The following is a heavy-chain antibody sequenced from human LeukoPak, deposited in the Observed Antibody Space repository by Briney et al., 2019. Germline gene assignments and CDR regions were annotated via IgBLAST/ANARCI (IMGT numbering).Heavy chain of an antibody. J-gene: IGHJ5*02. D-gene: IGHD2-15*01. CDR3: ARKMVAATAFDP. V-gene: IGHV1-2*02. CDR1: GYTFTGYY. Sequence: GASVKVSCKASGYTFTGYYMHWVRQAPGQGLEWMGWINPNSGGTNYAQKFQGRVTMTRDTSISTAYMELNRLRSDDTAVCYCARKMVAATAFDPWGQGTLVTVSS. CDR2: INPNSGGT.